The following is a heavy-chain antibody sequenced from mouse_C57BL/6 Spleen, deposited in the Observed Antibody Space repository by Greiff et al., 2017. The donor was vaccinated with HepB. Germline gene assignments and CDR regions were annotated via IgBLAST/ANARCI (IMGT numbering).Heavy chain of an antibody. CDR3: ARKGRFGLLWSFAY. V-gene: IGHV1-52*01. J-gene: IGHJ3*01. CDR2: IDPSDSET. CDR1: GYTFTSYW. Sequence: VKLQQPGAELVRPGSSVKLSCKASGYTFTSYWMHWVKQRPIQGLEWIGNIDPSDSETHYNQKFKDKATLTVDKSSSTAYMQLSSLTSEDSAVYYCARKGRFGLLWSFAYWGQGTLVTVSA. D-gene: IGHD2-1*01.